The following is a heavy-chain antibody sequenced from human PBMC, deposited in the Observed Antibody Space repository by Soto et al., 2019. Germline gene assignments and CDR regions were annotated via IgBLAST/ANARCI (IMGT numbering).Heavy chain of an antibody. J-gene: IGHJ4*02. Sequence: EVQLVESGGGLVKPGGSLRLSCAASGFTFSNAWMNWVRQAPGKGLEWVGRIKSKTDGGTTDYAAPATGRFTISRDDSKNTLYLQMNSLHTQDQAESYCTTDSIMVYASSFDYWGRGTLVTVSS. CDR1: GFTFSNAW. D-gene: IGHD2-8*01. V-gene: IGHV3-15*07. CDR3: TTDSIMVYASSFDY. CDR2: IKSKTDGGTT.